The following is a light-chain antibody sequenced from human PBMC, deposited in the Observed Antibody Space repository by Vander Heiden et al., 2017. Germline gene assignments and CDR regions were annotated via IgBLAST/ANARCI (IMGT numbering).Light chain of an antibody. CDR3: KQYYSFPWT. Sequence: AIWMTQSPSLLAASTGDRVTICCSMRRRISSYLDWYQQKPGKAPELLIYSASTWQSGVPARFSGSGSGTDFTLTISSLQAEDVATYYCKQYYSFPWTFGQGTKVEIK. V-gene: IGKV1D-8*02. CDR1: RRISSY. CDR2: SAS. J-gene: IGKJ1*01.